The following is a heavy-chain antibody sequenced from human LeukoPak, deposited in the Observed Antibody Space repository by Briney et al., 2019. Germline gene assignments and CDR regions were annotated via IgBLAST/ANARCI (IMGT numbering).Heavy chain of an antibody. CDR2: IIPIFGTA. V-gene: IGHV1-69*05. CDR1: GGTFSSYA. J-gene: IGHJ4*02. D-gene: IGHD6-19*01. CDR3: ARWSEQWLVVGFDY. Sequence: ASVKVSCTASGGTFSSYAISWVRQAPGQGLEWMGGIIPIFGTANYAQKFQGRVTITRDTSASTAYMELSSLRSEDTAVYYCARWSEQWLVVGFDYWGQGTLVTVSS.